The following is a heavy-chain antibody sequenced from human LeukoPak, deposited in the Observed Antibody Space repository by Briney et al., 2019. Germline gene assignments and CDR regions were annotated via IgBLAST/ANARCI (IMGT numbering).Heavy chain of an antibody. CDR3: EKVGYYDFLTGYYNVMRDY. D-gene: IGHD3-9*01. Sequence: GRSLRLTCAASGFTFSSYGMHWVRQAPSKGLEWVAVISYDGSNKYYADSVKGRFTISRDNSKNTLYLQMNSLRAEDTAVYYCEKVGYYDFLTGYYNVMRDYWARGPLVPVPS. J-gene: IGHJ4*02. CDR1: GFTFSSYG. CDR2: ISYDGSNK. V-gene: IGHV3-30*18.